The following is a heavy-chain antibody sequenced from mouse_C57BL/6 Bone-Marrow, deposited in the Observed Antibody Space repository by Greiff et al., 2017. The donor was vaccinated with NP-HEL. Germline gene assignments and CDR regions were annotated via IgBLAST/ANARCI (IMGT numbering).Heavy chain of an antibody. D-gene: IGHD2-2*01. CDR2: ISSGGSYT. Sequence: EVKLMESGGDLVKPGGSLKLSCAASGFTFSSYGMSWVRQTPDKRLAWVATISSGGSYTYYPDSVKGRFTISRDNAKNTLYLQMSSLKSEDTAMYYCARHGYDGFAYWGQGTLVTVSA. V-gene: IGHV5-6*01. CDR3: ARHGYDGFAY. J-gene: IGHJ3*01. CDR1: GFTFSSYG.